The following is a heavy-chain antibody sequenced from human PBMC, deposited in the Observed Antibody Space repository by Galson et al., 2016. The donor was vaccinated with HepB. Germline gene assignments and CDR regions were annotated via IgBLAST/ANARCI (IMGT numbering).Heavy chain of an antibody. J-gene: IGHJ4*02. D-gene: IGHD1-26*01. V-gene: IGHV3-64D*06. Sequence: SLRLSCAASGFTFRSHAMHWVRQAPGKGLEYISAINNNGGSTYYADSVKGRFTISRDNSKNTLYLQVSSLRAEDTAVYYCVSLDDGTGTYHAGPFDYRGQGTLVTVSS. CDR3: VSLDDGTGTYHAGPFDY. CDR2: INNNGGST. CDR1: GFTFRSHA.